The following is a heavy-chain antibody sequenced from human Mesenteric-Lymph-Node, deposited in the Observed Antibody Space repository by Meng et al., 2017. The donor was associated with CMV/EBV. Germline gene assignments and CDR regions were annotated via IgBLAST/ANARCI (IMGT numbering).Heavy chain of an antibody. CDR3: ARADVPAAIPYFDY. Sequence: GESLKISCAASGFTFSSYWMHWVRQAPGKGLVWVSRINSDGSSTSYADSVKGRFTISRDNAKNTLYLQMNSLRAEDTAVYYCARADVPAAIPYFDYWGQGTLVTVS. V-gene: IGHV3-74*01. CDR2: INSDGSST. D-gene: IGHD2-2*02. J-gene: IGHJ4*02. CDR1: GFTFSSYW.